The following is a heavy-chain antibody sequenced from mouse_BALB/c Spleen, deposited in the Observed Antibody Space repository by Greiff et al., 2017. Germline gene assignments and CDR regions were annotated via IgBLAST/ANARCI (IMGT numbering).Heavy chain of an antibody. Sequence: EVKLVESGGGLVKPGGSLKLSCAASGFTFISYAMSWVRQSPEKRLEWVAEISSGGSYTYYPDTVTGRFTISRDNAKNTLYLEMSSLRSEDTAMYYCARQFITTVVAPFDYWGQGTTLTVSS. D-gene: IGHD1-1*01. V-gene: IGHV5-9-4*01. CDR1: GFTFISYA. CDR3: ARQFITTVVAPFDY. J-gene: IGHJ2*01. CDR2: ISSGGSYT.